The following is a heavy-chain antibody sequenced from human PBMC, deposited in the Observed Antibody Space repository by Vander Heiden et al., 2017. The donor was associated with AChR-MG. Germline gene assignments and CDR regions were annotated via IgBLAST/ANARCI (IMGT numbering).Heavy chain of an antibody. Sequence: QLQLQESGPGLVKPSETLSLTCTVPGGSSSSSSYYWGWIRQPPGKGLEWIGSIYYSGSTYYNPSLKSRVTISVDTSKNQFSLKLSSVTAADTAVYYCARHASDYDFWSGYYTGLGYYYYGMDVWGQGTTVTVSS. CDR1: GGSSSSSSYY. V-gene: IGHV4-39*01. CDR3: ARHASDYDFWSGYYTGLGYYYYGMDV. CDR2: IYYSGST. D-gene: IGHD3-3*01. J-gene: IGHJ6*02.